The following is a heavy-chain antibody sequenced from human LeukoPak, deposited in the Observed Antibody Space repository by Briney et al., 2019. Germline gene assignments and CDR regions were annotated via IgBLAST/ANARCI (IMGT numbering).Heavy chain of an antibody. D-gene: IGHD2-21*01. CDR1: GFTFSSYA. CDR3: ARDSLWMEDRFDY. CDR2: ISSNGGST. Sequence: PGGSLRLSCAASGFTFSSYAMHWVRQAPGKGLEYVSAISSNGGSTYYANSVKGRFTISRDNSKNTLYLQMGSLRAEDMAVYYCARDSLWMEDRFDYWGQGTLVTVSS. V-gene: IGHV3-64*01. J-gene: IGHJ4*02.